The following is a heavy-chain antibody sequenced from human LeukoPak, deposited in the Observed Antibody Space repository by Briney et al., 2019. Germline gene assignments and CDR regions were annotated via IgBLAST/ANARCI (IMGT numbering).Heavy chain of an antibody. Sequence: SETLSLTCTVSGGSISTYYWSWIRQPPGKGLEWIGYIYYSGSTNYNPSLKSRVTISVDTSKNQFSLKLSSVTAADTAVYYCARAYCSGGSCYSSRGMFDPWGQGTLVTVSS. CDR3: ARAYCSGGSCYSSRGMFDP. CDR2: IYYSGST. D-gene: IGHD2-15*01. J-gene: IGHJ5*02. CDR1: GGSISTYY. V-gene: IGHV4-59*01.